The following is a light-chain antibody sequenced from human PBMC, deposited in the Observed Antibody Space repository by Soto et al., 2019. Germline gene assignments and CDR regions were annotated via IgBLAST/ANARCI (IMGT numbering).Light chain of an antibody. J-gene: IGLJ2*01. CDR2: SNN. CDR3: GAWDDTLNVLV. CDR1: SSNIGSKS. Sequence: QSVLTQPPSVYGTPGQTVTISCSGSSSNIGSKSVQWYQQLPETAPKLLIYSNNQRPSGVPDRFSGSKSGTSASLAISGLQSEDEAHYYCGAWDDTLNVLVFGGGTKVTVL. V-gene: IGLV1-44*01.